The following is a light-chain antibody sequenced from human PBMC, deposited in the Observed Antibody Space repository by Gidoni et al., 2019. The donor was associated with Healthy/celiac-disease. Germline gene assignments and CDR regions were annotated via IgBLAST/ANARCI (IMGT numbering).Light chain of an antibody. Sequence: DIQMTQSPSSLSAPVGDRVTITCRASQSISSYLNWYQQKPGKAPKLLIYAASSLQSGVPSRFSGSGSGTDCTLTISSLQPEDFATYYCQQSYSTPLTFXXXTKVEIK. CDR3: QQSYSTPLT. V-gene: IGKV1-39*01. CDR2: AAS. J-gene: IGKJ1*01. CDR1: QSISSY.